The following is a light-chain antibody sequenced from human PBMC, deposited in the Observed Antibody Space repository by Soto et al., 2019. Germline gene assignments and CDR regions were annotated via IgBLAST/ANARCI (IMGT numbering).Light chain of an antibody. CDR3: QSYDSSLSVV. Sequence: QSVLTQPPSVSGAPGQRVTISCTGSSSNIGAGYDVPWYQQLPGTAPKLLIYGNSNRPSGIPDRFSGSKSGTSASLAITGLQVEDVADYSCQSYDSSLSVVFGGGTKVTVL. J-gene: IGLJ2*01. V-gene: IGLV1-40*01. CDR1: SSNIGAGYD. CDR2: GNS.